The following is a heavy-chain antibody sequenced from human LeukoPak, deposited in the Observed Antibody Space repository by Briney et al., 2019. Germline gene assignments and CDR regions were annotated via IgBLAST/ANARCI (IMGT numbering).Heavy chain of an antibody. Sequence: ASVKVSCKASGYTFTSYDINWVRQATGQGLEWMGWMNPNSGNTGYAQKFQGRVTMTRNTSISTAYMELSSLRSDDTAVYYCARDCIAAAALPRGWFDPWGQGTLVTVSS. D-gene: IGHD6-13*01. CDR1: GYTFTSYD. CDR2: MNPNSGNT. J-gene: IGHJ5*02. CDR3: ARDCIAAAALPRGWFDP. V-gene: IGHV1-8*01.